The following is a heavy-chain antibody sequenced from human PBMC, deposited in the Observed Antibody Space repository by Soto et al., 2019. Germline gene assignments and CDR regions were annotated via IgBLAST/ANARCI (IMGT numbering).Heavy chain of an antibody. J-gene: IGHJ6*02. CDR2: ISSSGSTI. CDR1: GFTFSDYY. CDR3: ARDHNSSSWYFNNLYYGMDV. Sequence: GGSLRLSCAASGFTFSDYYMSWIRQAPGKGLEWVSYISSSGSTIYYADSVKGRFTISRDNAKNSLYLQMNSLRAEDTAVYYCARDHNSSSWYFNNLYYGMDVWGQGTTVTVSS. V-gene: IGHV3-11*01. D-gene: IGHD6-13*01.